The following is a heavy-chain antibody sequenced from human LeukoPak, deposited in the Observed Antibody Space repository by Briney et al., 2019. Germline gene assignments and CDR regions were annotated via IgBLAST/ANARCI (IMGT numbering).Heavy chain of an antibody. CDR2: INHSGST. CDR1: GITLSNYG. CDR3: ARGRSGEDYFDY. V-gene: IGHV4-34*01. Sequence: GSLRLSCAVSGITLSNYGMSWIRQPPGKGLEWIGEINHSGSTNYNPSLKSRVTISVDTSKNQFSLKLSSVTAADTAVYYCARGRSGEDYFDYWGQGTLVTVSS. J-gene: IGHJ4*02. D-gene: IGHD3-16*01.